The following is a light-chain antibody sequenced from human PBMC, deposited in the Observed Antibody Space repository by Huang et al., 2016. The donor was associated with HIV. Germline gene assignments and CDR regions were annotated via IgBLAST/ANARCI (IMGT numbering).Light chain of an antibody. J-gene: IGKJ1*01. Sequence: DTRLTQSPSTLSASVGDRVTITCWASQSIGIWLAWYHQKPGKAPKLLMYDGSTLESGVPSGFSGSRSGTEFTLTISSLQPENLGTYYCQQYNSFPGTFGQGTKVEI. CDR2: DGS. CDR3: QQYNSFPGT. V-gene: IGKV1-5*01. CDR1: QSIGIW.